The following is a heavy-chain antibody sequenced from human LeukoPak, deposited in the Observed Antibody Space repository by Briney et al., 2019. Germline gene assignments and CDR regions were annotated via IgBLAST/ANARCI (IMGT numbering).Heavy chain of an antibody. CDR2: ISAYSGNT. V-gene: IGHV1-18*01. J-gene: IGHJ6*03. Sequence: ASVKVSCKASGYTFTSYGISWVRQAPGQGLEWMGWISAYSGNTNYTQKLQGRVTMTVDTSTSTAYMELRSLRSDDTAVYYCARDHGRYFDWLSIHYYYYMDVWGKGTTVTISS. CDR1: GYTFTSYG. D-gene: IGHD3-9*01. CDR3: ARDHGRYFDWLSIHYYYYMDV.